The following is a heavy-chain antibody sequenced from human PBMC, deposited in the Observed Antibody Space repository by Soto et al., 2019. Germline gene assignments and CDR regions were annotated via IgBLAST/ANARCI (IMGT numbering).Heavy chain of an antibody. CDR1: GYSFTIYL. CDR3: ARQKLAFAATA. Sequence: GESLKISCTGSGYSFTIYLIGWVRQMPGKGLEWMGIIYPGDSDTRYSPSFQGQVTISADKSISTAYLQWSSLKASDTAMYYCARQKLAFAATAWGQGTTVTVSS. J-gene: IGHJ6*02. D-gene: IGHD3-3*02. V-gene: IGHV5-51*01. CDR2: IYPGDSDT.